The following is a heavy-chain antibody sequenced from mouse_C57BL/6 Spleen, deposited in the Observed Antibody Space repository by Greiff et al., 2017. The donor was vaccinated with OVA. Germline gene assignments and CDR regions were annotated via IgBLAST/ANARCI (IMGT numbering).Heavy chain of an antibody. V-gene: IGHV1-82*01. D-gene: IGHD1-1*01. J-gene: IGHJ4*01. CDR1: GYAFSSSW. CDR2: IYPGDGDT. CDR3: ARRIPTYGSSHYYAMDY. Sequence: QVQLQQSGPELVKPGASVKISCKASGYAFSSSWMNWVKQRPGKGLEWIGRIYPGDGDTNYNGKFKGKATLTADKSSSTAYMQLSSLTSEDSAVYFCARRIPTYGSSHYYAMDYWGQGTSVTVSS.